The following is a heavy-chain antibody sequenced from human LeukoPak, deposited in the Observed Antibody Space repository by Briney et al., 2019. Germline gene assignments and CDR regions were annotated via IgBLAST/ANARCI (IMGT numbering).Heavy chain of an antibody. V-gene: IGHV3-30*02. D-gene: IGHD6-13*01. CDR3: AKDSYGRWYRNVFDY. CDR1: GFTFSSYG. J-gene: IGHJ4*02. Sequence: GGSLRLSCAASGFTFSSYGMHWVRQAPGKGLEWVAFIRYDGSNKYYADSVKGRFTISRDNSKNTLYLQMNSLRAEDTAVYYCAKDSYGRWYRNVFDYWGQGTLVTVSS. CDR2: IRYDGSNK.